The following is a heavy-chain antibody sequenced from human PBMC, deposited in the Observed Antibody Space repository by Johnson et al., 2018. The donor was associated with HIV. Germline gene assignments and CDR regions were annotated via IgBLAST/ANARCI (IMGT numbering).Heavy chain of an antibody. D-gene: IGHD1-14*01. V-gene: IGHV3-9*01. Sequence: VQLVESGGGVVQPGRSLRLSCAASGFTVSSNYMSWVRQAPGKGLEWVSVISWNSGSIGYADSVKGRFTISRDNAKNSLYLQMNSLRAEDTALYYCARDAHRTDDAFDSWGQGTMVTVSS. J-gene: IGHJ3*02. CDR2: ISWNSGSI. CDR3: ARDAHRTDDAFDS. CDR1: GFTVSSNY.